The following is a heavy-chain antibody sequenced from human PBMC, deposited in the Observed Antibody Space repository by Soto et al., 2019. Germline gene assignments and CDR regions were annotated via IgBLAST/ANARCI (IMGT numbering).Heavy chain of an antibody. J-gene: IGHJ4*02. CDR1: GFTFSNYG. D-gene: IGHD3-10*01. CDR3: AKDWGYYGSGSSYFDY. V-gene: IGHV3-30*18. Sequence: PGGSLRPSCAASGFTFSNYGIHRVRQAPGKGLEWVALISYDGNNKYYADSVKGRFTISRDDAKNTLYLQMNSLRAEDTAVYYCAKDWGYYGSGSSYFDYWGQGTLVTVSS. CDR2: ISYDGNNK.